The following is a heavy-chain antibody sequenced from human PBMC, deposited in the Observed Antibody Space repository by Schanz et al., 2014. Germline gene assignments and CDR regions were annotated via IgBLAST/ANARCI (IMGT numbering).Heavy chain of an antibody. CDR3: AQTRGTFMVPIDN. J-gene: IGHJ4*02. V-gene: IGHV3-74*02. D-gene: IGHD3-3*02. CDR1: GFTFSDSW. CDR2: TSNDGSFT. Sequence: EVQLVESGGNLVQPGGSLRLSCVASGFTFSDSWMHWVRQAPGKGLVWVSRTSNDGSFTTFADSVKGRFTISRDNAKNTLYRQLNSLRVEDSGVYFCAQTRGTFMVPIDNWGQGVRVIVSS.